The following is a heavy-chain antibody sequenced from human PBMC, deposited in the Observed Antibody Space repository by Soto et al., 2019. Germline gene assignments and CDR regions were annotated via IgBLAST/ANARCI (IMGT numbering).Heavy chain of an antibody. Sequence: QVQLQQWGAGLLKPSETLSLTCAGYGGSFSGYYWSWIRQPPGKGLEWIGEINHSGSTNYNPSLKSRVTISVDTSKNQFSLKLSSVTAADTAVYYCAREKPYSSSWYHDYWGQGTLVTVSS. CDR2: INHSGST. J-gene: IGHJ4*02. CDR3: AREKPYSSSWYHDY. V-gene: IGHV4-34*01. D-gene: IGHD6-13*01. CDR1: GGSFSGYY.